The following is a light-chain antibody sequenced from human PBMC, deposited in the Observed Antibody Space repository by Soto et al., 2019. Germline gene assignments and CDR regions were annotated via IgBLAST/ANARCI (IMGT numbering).Light chain of an antibody. Sequence: QSVLTQPPSVSGSPGQSVTIACSWMSANIGTGYDVHWYQHLPGTAPKLLIYGNNNRPSGVPDRFSGSKSATSASLAITGLQVEDEADYYCQSYDSSLTSHVFGTGTKVTVL. V-gene: IGLV1-40*01. CDR2: GNN. J-gene: IGLJ1*01. CDR1: SANIGTGYD. CDR3: QSYDSSLTSHV.